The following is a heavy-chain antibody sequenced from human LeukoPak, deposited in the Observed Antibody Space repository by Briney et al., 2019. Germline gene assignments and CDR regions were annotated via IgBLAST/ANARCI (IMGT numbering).Heavy chain of an antibody. V-gene: IGHV3-23*01. CDR3: ASKQGDY. CDR2: ISGSGAST. CDR1: GFTFSSYA. Sequence: GGSLRLSCAASGFTFSSYAMSWVRQAPGKGLEWVSAISGSGASTYYADSVKGRFTISRDNAKKSLYLQMNSLRAEDTAVYYCASKQGDYWGQGTLVTVSS. J-gene: IGHJ4*02.